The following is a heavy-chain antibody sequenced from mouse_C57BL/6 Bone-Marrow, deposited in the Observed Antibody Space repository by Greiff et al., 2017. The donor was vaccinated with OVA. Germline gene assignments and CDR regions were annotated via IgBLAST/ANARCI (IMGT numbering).Heavy chain of an antibody. CDR1: GYTFTSYW. CDR2: IYPGSGST. V-gene: IGHV1-55*01. D-gene: IGHD1-1*01. J-gene: IGHJ2*01. CDR3: ARRDYYGSRRGDY. Sequence: VQLQQPGAELVKPGASVKMSCKASGYTFTSYWITWVKQRPGQGLEWIGDIYPGSGSTNYNEKFKSKATLTVDTSSSTAYMQLSSLTSEDSAVYYCARRDYYGSRRGDYWGQGTTLTVSS.